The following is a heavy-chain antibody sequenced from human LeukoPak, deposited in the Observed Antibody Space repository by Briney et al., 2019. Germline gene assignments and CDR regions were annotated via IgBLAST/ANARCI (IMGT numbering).Heavy chain of an antibody. D-gene: IGHD6-19*01. CDR2: ISSSSSYI. Sequence: GGSLRLSCAASGFTFSSYSMNWVRQAPGEGLEWVSSISSSSSYIYYADSVKGRFTISRDNAKNSLYLQMNSLRAEDTAVYYCASLSGWDFDYWGQGTLVTVSS. CDR1: GFTFSSYS. J-gene: IGHJ4*02. CDR3: ASLSGWDFDY. V-gene: IGHV3-21*01.